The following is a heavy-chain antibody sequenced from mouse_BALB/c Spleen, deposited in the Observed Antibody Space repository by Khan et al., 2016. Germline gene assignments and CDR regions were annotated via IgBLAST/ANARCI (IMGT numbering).Heavy chain of an antibody. D-gene: IGHD1-1*01. Sequence: QVQLKQSGAELARPGASVKLSCKASGYTFTSYWMQWVKQRPGQGLEWIGAIYPGDGDTRYTQKFKGKATLTADKSSSTADMQLSSLASEDSAVYYCASYYGSSYDYFDYWGQGTTLTVSS. CDR2: IYPGDGDT. J-gene: IGHJ2*01. V-gene: IGHV1-87*01. CDR3: ASYYGSSYDYFDY. CDR1: GYTFTSYW.